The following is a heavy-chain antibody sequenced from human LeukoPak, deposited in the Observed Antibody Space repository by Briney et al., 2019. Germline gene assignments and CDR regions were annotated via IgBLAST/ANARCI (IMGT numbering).Heavy chain of an antibody. CDR3: ARGYLNNDVHPHAFDI. CDR2: ISWNSGSI. CDR1: GFTFDDYA. V-gene: IGHV3-9*01. J-gene: IGHJ3*02. D-gene: IGHD3-10*02. Sequence: PGGSLRLSCAASGFTFDDYAMHWVRQAPGKGLEWVSGISWNSGSIGYADSEKGRFTISRDNVKNSLYLQMNSLRAEDTALYYCARGYLNNDVHPHAFDIWGQGTLVTVSS.